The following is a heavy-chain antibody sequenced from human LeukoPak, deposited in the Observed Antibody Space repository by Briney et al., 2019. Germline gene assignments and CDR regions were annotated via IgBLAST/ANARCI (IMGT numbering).Heavy chain of an antibody. V-gene: IGHV1-69*13. D-gene: IGHD2-2*01. J-gene: IGHJ4*02. CDR2: IIPIFGTA. CDR1: GGTFSSYA. Sequence: ASVKVSCKASGGTFSSYAISWVRQAPGQGLEWMGGIIPIFGTANYARKFQGRVTITADESTSTAYMELSSLRSEDTAVYYCARSGYCSSTSCPWDWGQGTLVTVSS. CDR3: ARSGYCSSTSCPWD.